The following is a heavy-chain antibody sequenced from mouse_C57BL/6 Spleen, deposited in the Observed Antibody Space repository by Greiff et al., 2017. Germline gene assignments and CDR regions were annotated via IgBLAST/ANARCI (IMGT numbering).Heavy chain of an antibody. J-gene: IGHJ4*01. D-gene: IGHD4-1*01. CDR1: GYTFTSYW. V-gene: IGHV1-50*01. Sequence: QVQLQQPGAELVKPGASVKLSCKASGYTFTSYWMQWVKQRPGQGLEWIGEIDPSDSYTNYNQKFKGKATLTVDTSSSTAYMQLSSLTSEDSAVYYCARGLGRYARDYWGQGTSVTVSS. CDR3: ARGLGRYARDY. CDR2: IDPSDSYT.